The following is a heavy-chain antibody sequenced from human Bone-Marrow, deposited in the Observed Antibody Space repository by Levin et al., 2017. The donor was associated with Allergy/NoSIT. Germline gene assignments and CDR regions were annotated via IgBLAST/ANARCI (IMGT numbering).Heavy chain of an antibody. CDR3: ARDGAGTTGIDYGMDV. Sequence: SVKVSCKASGGTFSSYAISWVRQAPGQGLEWMGGIIPIFGTANYAQKFQGRVTITADKSTSTAYMELSSLRSEDTAVYYCARDGAGTTGIDYGMDVWGQGTTVTVSS. V-gene: IGHV1-69*06. CDR2: IIPIFGTA. D-gene: IGHD1-7*01. CDR1: GGTFSSYA. J-gene: IGHJ6*02.